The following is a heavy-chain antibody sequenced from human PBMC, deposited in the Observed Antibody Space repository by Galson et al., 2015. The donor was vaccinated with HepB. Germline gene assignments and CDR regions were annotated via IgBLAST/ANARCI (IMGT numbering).Heavy chain of an antibody. D-gene: IGHD6-19*01. Sequence: SLRLSCAASGFTFSTYALAWVRQAPGKGLEWVSSISPLGDYIYYTDSVKGRFTMSRDNSKDILYLQMNSLRPDDTAIYYCARQTPQPNSRGEAVAHWFDPWGQGTLVTVSS. CDR2: ISPLGDYI. V-gene: IGHV3-23*01. J-gene: IGHJ5*02. CDR3: ARQTPQPNSRGEAVAHWFDP. CDR1: GFTFSTYA.